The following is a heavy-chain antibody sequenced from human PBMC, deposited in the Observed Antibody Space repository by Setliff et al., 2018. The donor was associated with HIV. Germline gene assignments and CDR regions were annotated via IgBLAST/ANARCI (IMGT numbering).Heavy chain of an antibody. Sequence: PSETLSLTCAVSGYSISSDYFWGWIRQPPGKRLEWIGSFYQSGNMYYNPSLKSRVTISVDTSKNQFSLRLTSVTAADTAVYYCGRGGRSWFQNFHGAFDIWGQGTMVT. CDR2: FYQSGNM. CDR1: GYSISSDYF. J-gene: IGHJ3*02. V-gene: IGHV4-38-2*01. D-gene: IGHD3-16*01. CDR3: GRGGRSWFQNFHGAFDI.